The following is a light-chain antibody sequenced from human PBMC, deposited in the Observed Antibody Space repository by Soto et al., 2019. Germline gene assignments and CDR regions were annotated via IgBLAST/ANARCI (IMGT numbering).Light chain of an antibody. CDR2: NAS. V-gene: IGKV3-11*01. CDR1: ESVSNS. CDR3: QHRAGWPPALT. Sequence: ETVLTQSPATLSLSPGERDTLSCRASESVSNSLAWYQHKPGKAPRLLIYNASNRATGIPARFSGSGSGTDFTLTISSLEPEDFAVYFCQHRAGWPPALTFGGGTKVEIK. J-gene: IGKJ4*01.